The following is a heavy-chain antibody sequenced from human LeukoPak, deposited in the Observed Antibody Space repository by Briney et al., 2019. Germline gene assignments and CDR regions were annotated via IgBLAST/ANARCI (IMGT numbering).Heavy chain of an antibody. Sequence: GGSLRLSCAASGFTFSRYAMTWVRQAPGKGLEWVSSISGSGNSPYYADSVKGRFTISRDNSKNMVYLQMNSLGAEDTAVLYCAKDSSLLPDARDVWGQGTMVTVSS. D-gene: IGHD2-21*02. V-gene: IGHV3-23*01. J-gene: IGHJ3*01. CDR3: AKDSSLLPDARDV. CDR2: ISGSGNSP. CDR1: GFTFSRYA.